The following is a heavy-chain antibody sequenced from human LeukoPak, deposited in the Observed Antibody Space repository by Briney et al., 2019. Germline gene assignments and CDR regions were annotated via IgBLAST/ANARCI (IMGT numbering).Heavy chain of an antibody. CDR2: IFYSGST. Sequence: PSETLSLTCTVPGVSISTYYWNWIRRTPGKGPEWVGYIFYSGSTNYNPSLKSRVTISLDTSKNQFSLQLRSVTAADTAVYYCARGIGFGGHYDYWGQGTLVTVSS. V-gene: IGHV4-59*01. J-gene: IGHJ4*02. CDR3: ARGIGFGGHYDY. CDR1: GVSISTYY. D-gene: IGHD3-10*01.